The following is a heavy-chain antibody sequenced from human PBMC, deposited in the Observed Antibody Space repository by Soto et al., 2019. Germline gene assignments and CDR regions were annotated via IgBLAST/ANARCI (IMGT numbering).Heavy chain of an antibody. Sequence: PSEALALTGAVYGWSFGGYFWSWIRQPPGKGLEWIGEINHSGGTNYNPSLKSRITISLDTSKNQFSLKLSSVTAADTAVYYCARGAVPRHYNFWSGYYFADWFDSWGQGSLVPVSS. J-gene: IGHJ5*01. V-gene: IGHV4-34*01. CDR3: ARGAVPRHYNFWSGYYFADWFDS. CDR2: INHSGGT. D-gene: IGHD3-3*01. CDR1: GWSFGGYF.